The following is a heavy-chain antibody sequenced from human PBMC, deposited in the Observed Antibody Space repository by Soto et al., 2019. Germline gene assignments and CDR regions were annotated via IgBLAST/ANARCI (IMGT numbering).Heavy chain of an antibody. Sequence: GGSLRLSCAASGFTFSSYAMHWVRQAPGKGLEWVALISYDGSDKDYADSVKGRFTISRDNAKNSLYLQMNSLRAGDTAVYYCARAPVDSNNLDYWGQGTLVTVSS. V-gene: IGHV3-30*14. CDR1: GFTFSSYA. CDR2: ISYDGSDK. D-gene: IGHD5-12*01. J-gene: IGHJ4*02. CDR3: ARAPVDSNNLDY.